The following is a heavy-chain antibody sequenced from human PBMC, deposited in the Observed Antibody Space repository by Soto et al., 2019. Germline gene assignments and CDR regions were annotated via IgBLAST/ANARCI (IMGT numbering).Heavy chain of an antibody. Sequence: PSETLSLTCTVSLVSVSGYYWVWIRQPPGKGLEWIGHIYYSGSINYNPSLQGRVTISVDTSSNQFSLRLTPVTTADTALYYCARGRGYCSSSSCRGYFDSWGQGALVTVSS. CDR3: ARGRGYCSSSSCRGYFDS. D-gene: IGHD2-2*01. V-gene: IGHV4-59*02. CDR2: IYYSGSI. J-gene: IGHJ4*02. CDR1: LVSVSGYY.